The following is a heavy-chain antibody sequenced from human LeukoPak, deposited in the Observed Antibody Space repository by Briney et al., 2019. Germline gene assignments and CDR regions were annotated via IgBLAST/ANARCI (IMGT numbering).Heavy chain of an antibody. J-gene: IGHJ4*02. CDR1: GFTFSSYE. V-gene: IGHV3-48*03. CDR3: ASECSSTSCYGY. Sequence: GGSLRLSCAASGFTFSSYEMNWVRQAPGKGLEWVSYISSSGNTIYYADSVKGRFTISRDNAKNSLYLQMNSPRAEDTAVYYCASECSSTSCYGYWGQGTLVTVSS. CDR2: ISSSGNTI. D-gene: IGHD2-2*01.